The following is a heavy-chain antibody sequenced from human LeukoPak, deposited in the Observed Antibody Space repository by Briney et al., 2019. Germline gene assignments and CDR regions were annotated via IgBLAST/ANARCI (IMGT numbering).Heavy chain of an antibody. J-gene: IGHJ4*02. CDR3: ARLSGYHFDY. CDR1: SGSLSDKY. Sequence: SETLPLTCGVYSGSLSDKYWSWIRQPPGKGLERIGEINPSGRTNYNPSLKSRVTMSIDTSKNQFSLKLSSVTAADTAVYYCARLSGYHFDYWGQGALVTVSS. D-gene: IGHD5-12*01. V-gene: IGHV4-34*01. CDR2: INPSGRT.